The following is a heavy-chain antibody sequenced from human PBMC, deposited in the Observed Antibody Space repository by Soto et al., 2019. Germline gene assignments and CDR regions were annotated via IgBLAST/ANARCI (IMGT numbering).Heavy chain of an antibody. CDR3: TRMLIIVTDYNYGLDV. Sequence: QVQLQESGPELVKPSGTLSLTCAVSGGSVSSGAWWTWVRQSPGKGLEWIGDIYHGGRTNYNPSLKSRVAISLDKSKNQFSLILSSVTAADTAMYYCTRMLIIVTDYNYGLDVWGRGTTVTVSS. D-gene: IGHD2-21*01. CDR1: GGSVSSGAW. V-gene: IGHV4-4*02. CDR2: IYHGGRT. J-gene: IGHJ6*02.